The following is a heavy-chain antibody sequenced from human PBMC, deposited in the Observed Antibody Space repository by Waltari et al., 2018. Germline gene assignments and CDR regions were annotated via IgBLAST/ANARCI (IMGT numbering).Heavy chain of an antibody. V-gene: IGHV4-38-2*01. CDR2: SYHSGRT. D-gene: IGHD2-2*01. J-gene: IGHJ4*02. CDR1: GYSISSGYY. CDR3: ARVSSTNYY. Sequence: QVQLQESGPGLVKPSETLSLTCAVSGYSISSGYYWGWIRQPPGKGREWIGSSYHSGRTYYTPSLKSRVTISVDTSKNQFSLKLSSVTAADTAVYYCARVSSTNYYWGQGTLVTVSS.